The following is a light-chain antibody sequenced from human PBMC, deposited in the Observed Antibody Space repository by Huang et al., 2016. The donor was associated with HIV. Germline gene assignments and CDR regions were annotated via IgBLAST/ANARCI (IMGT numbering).Light chain of an antibody. CDR3: QQYNNWPPMYT. J-gene: IGKJ2*01. V-gene: IGKV3-15*01. Sequence: EIVMTQSPATLSVSPGERANLSCRASQSVSSNLAWYQQKPGQAPRLLIYGASTRATGIPARFSALGSGTEFTLTISSLQSEDFAVYYCQQYNNWPPMYTFGQGTNLEIK. CDR2: GAS. CDR1: QSVSSN.